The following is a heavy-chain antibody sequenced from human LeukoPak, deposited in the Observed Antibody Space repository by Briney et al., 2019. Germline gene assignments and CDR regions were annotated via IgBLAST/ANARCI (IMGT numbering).Heavy chain of an antibody. V-gene: IGHV3-20*04. CDR3: ARCSRSSTDCYSAFDI. CDR2: ITNWNGGST. J-gene: IGHJ3*02. CDR1: GFTFDDYG. D-gene: IGHD2-2*02. Sequence: RSGGSLGLSCEASGFTFDDYGMSWVRQSTGKGLEWVSAITNWNGGSTGYADSVRGRFTISRDNAKNSLYLQMNSLRAEDTALYSCARCSRSSTDCYSAFDIWGQGTMVTVSS.